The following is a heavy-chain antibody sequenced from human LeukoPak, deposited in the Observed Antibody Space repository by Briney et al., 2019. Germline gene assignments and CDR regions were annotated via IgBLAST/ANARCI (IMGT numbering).Heavy chain of an antibody. Sequence: GGSLRLSCAASGFTFDDYAMHWVRQAPGKGLEWVSLISGDGGPTYYADSVKGRFTISRDNSKNSLYLQMNSLRTEDTAFYYCSKGPSNWNYQIGYYFDSWGQGTLVTVSS. CDR3: SKGPSNWNYQIGYYFDS. CDR2: ISGDGGPT. CDR1: GFTFDDYA. V-gene: IGHV3-43*02. D-gene: IGHD1-7*01. J-gene: IGHJ4*02.